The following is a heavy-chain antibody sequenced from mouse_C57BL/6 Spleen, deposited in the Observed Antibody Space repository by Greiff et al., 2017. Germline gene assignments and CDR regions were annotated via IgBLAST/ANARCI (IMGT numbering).Heavy chain of an antibody. V-gene: IGHV5-9-1*02. CDR3: TRVGYDYDVAY. Sequence: EVMLVESGEGLVKPGGSLKLSCAASGFTFSSYAMSWVRQTPEQRLEWVAYISSGGDYIYYADTVKGRFTISRDNARNTLYLQMSSLKSEDTAMYYCTRVGYDYDVAYWGQGTLVTVSA. CDR2: ISSGGDYI. J-gene: IGHJ3*01. CDR1: GFTFSSYA. D-gene: IGHD2-4*01.